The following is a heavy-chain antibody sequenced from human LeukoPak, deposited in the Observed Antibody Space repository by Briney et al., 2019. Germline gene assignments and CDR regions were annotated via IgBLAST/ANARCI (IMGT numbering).Heavy chain of an antibody. J-gene: IGHJ4*02. CDR2: INPNSGGT. V-gene: IGHV1-2*02. CDR3: ARERSYDFWSGWNY. Sequence: ASVKVSCKASGYTFTGYYMHWVQQAPGQGLEWMGWINPNSGGTNYAQKFQGRVTMTRDTSISTAYMELSRLRSDDTAVYYRARERSYDFWSGWNYWGQGTLVTVYS. CDR1: GYTFTGYY. D-gene: IGHD3-3*01.